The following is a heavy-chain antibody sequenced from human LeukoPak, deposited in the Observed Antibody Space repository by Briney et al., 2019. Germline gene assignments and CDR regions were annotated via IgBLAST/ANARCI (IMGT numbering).Heavy chain of an antibody. CDR2: IIPIFGTA. J-gene: IGHJ5*02. CDR3: ASGGCGGDCHLRWFDP. D-gene: IGHD2-21*01. Sequence: ASVNVSCKASGGTFSSYAISWVRQAPGQGLEWMGGIIPIFGTANYAQKFQGRVTITADESTSTAYMELSSLRSEDTAVYYCASGGCGGDCHLRWFDPWGQGTLVTVSS. V-gene: IGHV1-69*13. CDR1: GGTFSSYA.